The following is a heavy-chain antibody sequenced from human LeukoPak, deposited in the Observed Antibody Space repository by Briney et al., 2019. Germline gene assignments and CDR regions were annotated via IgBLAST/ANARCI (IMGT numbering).Heavy chain of an antibody. V-gene: IGHV3-53*01. CDR3: ARVGGVPAAHFDY. CDR1: GFTVSTKY. J-gene: IGHJ4*02. Sequence: GGSLRLSCAASGFTVSTKYMSWVRQAPGKGLEWVSLIHSSGTTYYADSVKGRFTISRDNSKNSPYLQMNSLRAEDTAVYYCARVGGVPAAHFDYWGQGTLVTVSS. CDR2: IHSSGTT. D-gene: IGHD2-2*01.